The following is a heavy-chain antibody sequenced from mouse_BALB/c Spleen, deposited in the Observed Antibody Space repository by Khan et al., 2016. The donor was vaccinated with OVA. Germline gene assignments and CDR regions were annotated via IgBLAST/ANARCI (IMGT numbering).Heavy chain of an antibody. J-gene: IGHJ3*01. CDR2: LYPGNDDT. D-gene: IGHD1-1*01. CDR1: GYTFSSSW. CDR3: ARYFGSRFAY. V-gene: IGHV1-80*01. Sequence: QVQLQQPGAELVRPGSSVKISCKASGYTFSSSWMNWVKHRPGQGLEWIGQLYPGNDDTDYNGKFKGKATLTADKSSRTAYMQLTSLTSEDSAVYFCARYFGSRFAYWGQGTLVTVSA.